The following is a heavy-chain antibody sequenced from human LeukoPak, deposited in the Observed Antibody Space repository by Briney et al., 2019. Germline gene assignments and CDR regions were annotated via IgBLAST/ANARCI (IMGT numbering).Heavy chain of an antibody. V-gene: IGHV1-2*02. Sequence: ASVKVSCKASGYSFNDYYIHWARQAPEQGLEWMGWINPNRGGTSYAQKFQGRVTMTRDTSITTAYMELSSLRSDDTAMYYCARDTCDGVSCYNWFDPWGQGTMVTVSS. J-gene: IGHJ5*02. CDR2: INPNRGGT. D-gene: IGHD2-21*01. CDR1: GYSFNDYY. CDR3: ARDTCDGVSCYNWFDP.